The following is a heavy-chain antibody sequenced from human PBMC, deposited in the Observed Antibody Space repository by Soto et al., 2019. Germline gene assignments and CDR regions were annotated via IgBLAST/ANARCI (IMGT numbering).Heavy chain of an antibody. CDR2: IYPGDSDT. J-gene: IGHJ3*02. CDR1: GYSFTSYW. V-gene: IGHV5-51*01. Sequence: GESLKISCKGSGYSFTSYWIGWVRQMPGKGLEWMGIIYPGDSDTRYSPSFQGQVTISADKSISTAYLQWSSLKASDTAMYYCARPGVPYYDILKYAFEIWGQGTMVTVSS. CDR3: ARPGVPYYDILKYAFEI. D-gene: IGHD3-9*01.